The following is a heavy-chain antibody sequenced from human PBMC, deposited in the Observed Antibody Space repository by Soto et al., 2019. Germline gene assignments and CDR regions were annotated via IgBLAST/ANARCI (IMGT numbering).Heavy chain of an antibody. Sequence: SSWRVSCKTSGYTFTGYSVHRVRHAAGHPLDWMGWINPKSGGTKQAQKYQGRVTMTRETSISTVFMELSRVTSDDTAVYYCARDVLSRGNFITGKLFDYWGQGSLVTVFS. J-gene: IGHJ4*02. CDR3: ARDVLSRGNFITGKLFDY. D-gene: IGHD1-20*01. CDR2: INPKSGGT. V-gene: IGHV1-2*02. CDR1: GYTFTGYS.